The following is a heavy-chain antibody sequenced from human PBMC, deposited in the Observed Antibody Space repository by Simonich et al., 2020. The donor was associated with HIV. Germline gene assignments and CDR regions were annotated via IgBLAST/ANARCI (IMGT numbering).Heavy chain of an antibody. CDR1: GFTFSSYA. J-gene: IGHJ4*02. D-gene: IGHD3-16*01. Sequence: QVQLVESGGGVVQPGRSLRLSCAASGFTFSSYAMHWFRQAPGKGLEWVSFIPYDGSNKYYADSLKGRFTISRDKSKNTLYLQMNSLRAEDTAVYYCASGGSISSVWADDYWGQGTLVTVSS. CDR3: ASGGSISSVWADDY. CDR2: IPYDGSNK. V-gene: IGHV3-30*07.